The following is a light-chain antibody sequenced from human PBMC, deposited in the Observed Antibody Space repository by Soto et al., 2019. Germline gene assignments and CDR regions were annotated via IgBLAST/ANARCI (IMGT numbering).Light chain of an antibody. CDR2: GNS. CDR1: SSDVGGGYD. CDR3: QSYDSSLSAV. V-gene: IGLV1-40*01. Sequence: QSVLTQPASVSGSPGQSIAISCTGTSSDVGGGYDVSWYQQHPGTAPKLMIYGNSNRPSGVPDRFSGSKSGTSASLAITGLQAEDGADYYCQSYDSSLSAVFGTGTKVTVL. J-gene: IGLJ1*01.